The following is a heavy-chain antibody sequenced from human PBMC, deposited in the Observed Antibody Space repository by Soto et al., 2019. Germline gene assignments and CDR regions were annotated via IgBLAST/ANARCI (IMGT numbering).Heavy chain of an antibody. Sequence: SETLSLTCTVSGGSISSYYWSWIRQPPGKGLEWIGYIYYSGSTNYNPSLKSRVTISVDTSKNQFSLKLSSVTAADTAVYYCARDLLYDSSGYYYNWFDPWCQGTLVTVSS. V-gene: IGHV4-59*01. D-gene: IGHD3-22*01. CDR3: ARDLLYDSSGYYYNWFDP. CDR2: IYYSGST. CDR1: GGSISSYY. J-gene: IGHJ5*02.